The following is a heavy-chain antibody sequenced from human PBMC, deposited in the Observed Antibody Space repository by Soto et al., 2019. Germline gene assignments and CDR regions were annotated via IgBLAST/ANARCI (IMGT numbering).Heavy chain of an antibody. CDR1: GGSFSGYY. CDR2: INHSGST. CDR3: ARVLGYCSSTSCYELDY. Sequence: RSLTCAVYGGSFSGYYWSWIRQPPGKGLEWIGEINHSGSTNYNPSLKSRVTISVDTSKNQFSLKLSSVTAADTAVYYCARVLGYCSSTSCYELDYWGQGTLVTVSS. D-gene: IGHD2-2*01. J-gene: IGHJ4*02. V-gene: IGHV4-34*01.